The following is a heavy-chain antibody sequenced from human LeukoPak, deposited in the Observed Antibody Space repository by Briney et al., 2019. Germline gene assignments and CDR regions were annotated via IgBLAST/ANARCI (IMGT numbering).Heavy chain of an antibody. V-gene: IGHV3-30*02. Sequence: PGGSLRLSCAASGFTFSSYGMHWVRQAPGKGLEWVAFIRYDGSNKYYADSVKGRFTISRDNSKNTLYLQMNSLRAEDTAVYYCAREDGSGRAANDYWGQGTLVTVSS. CDR1: GFTFSSYG. D-gene: IGHD3-10*01. J-gene: IGHJ4*02. CDR3: AREDGSGRAANDY. CDR2: IRYDGSNK.